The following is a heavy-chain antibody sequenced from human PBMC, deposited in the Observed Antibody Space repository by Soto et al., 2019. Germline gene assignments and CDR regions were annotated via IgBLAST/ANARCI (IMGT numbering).Heavy chain of an antibody. D-gene: IGHD3-10*01. CDR1: GGSISSYY. V-gene: IGHV4-59*08. CDR2: VHHSWGS. Sequence: QVQLQESGPGLVKPSETLSLSCTVSGGSISSYYWSWFRQSPGKRMEWIGYVHHSWGSSYNPSLQSRAAISLDTSKSQFSLKVTSVTATDTAVYYCARQGFGPLHGLVAVWGQGTTVTVSS. J-gene: IGHJ6*02. CDR3: ARQGFGPLHGLVAV.